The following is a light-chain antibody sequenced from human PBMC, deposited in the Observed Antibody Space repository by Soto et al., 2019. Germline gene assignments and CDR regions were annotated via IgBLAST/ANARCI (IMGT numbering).Light chain of an antibody. J-gene: IGLJ2*01. Sequence: QSALTQPASVSGSPGQSITISCTGTSSDVGGYNYVCWYQQHPGKAPKLMIYDVSNRPSGVYNRFSGSKSGNTSSLTISGLQAEDEADYYCSSYTSSTTVVFGGGTKVTVL. CDR1: SSDVGGYNY. V-gene: IGLV2-14*01. CDR2: DVS. CDR3: SSYTSSTTVV.